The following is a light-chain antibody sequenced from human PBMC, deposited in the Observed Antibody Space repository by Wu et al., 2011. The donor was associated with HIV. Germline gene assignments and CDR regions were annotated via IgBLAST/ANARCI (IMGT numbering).Light chain of an antibody. J-gene: IGKJ1*01. CDR1: QSISDSY. CDR3: QQYGSSPRT. V-gene: IGKV3-20*01. Sequence: RASQSISDSYLAWFQQKPGQAPGLLIYDVSTRATGIPDRFSGSGSGTDFTLTISRLEPEDFAVYYCQQYGSSPRTFGQGTKVEIK. CDR2: DVS.